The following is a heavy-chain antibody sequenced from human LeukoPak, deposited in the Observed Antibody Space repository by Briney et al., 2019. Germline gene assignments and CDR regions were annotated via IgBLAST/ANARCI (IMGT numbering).Heavy chain of an antibody. CDR1: GYSFTSYW. J-gene: IGHJ5*02. CDR2: IDPSDSYT. V-gene: IGHV5-10-1*01. Sequence: GESLRISCKGSGYSFTSYWISWVRQMPGKGLEWMGRIDPSDSYTNYSPSFQGHVTISADKSISIAYLQWSSLKASDTAMYYCAISAGSGSYYNWFDPWGQGTLVTVSS. CDR3: AISAGSGSYYNWFDP. D-gene: IGHD3-10*01.